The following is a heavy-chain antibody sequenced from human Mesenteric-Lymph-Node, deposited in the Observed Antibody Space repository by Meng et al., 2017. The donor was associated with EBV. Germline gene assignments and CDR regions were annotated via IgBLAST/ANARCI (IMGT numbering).Heavy chain of an antibody. D-gene: IGHD3-16*01. CDR1: GFTFSTYA. Sequence: EVQLVESGGGLVKPGGSLRLSCVASGFTFSTYAMSWVRQAPGKGLEWVSSIFTSGNIYYADSVKGRFTISRDNAKNSLYLLMNNLRVEDTAVYYCTRALGDSTAYWGQGTLVTVSS. CDR3: TRALGDSTAY. V-gene: IGHV3-21*01. CDR2: IFTSGNI. J-gene: IGHJ4*02.